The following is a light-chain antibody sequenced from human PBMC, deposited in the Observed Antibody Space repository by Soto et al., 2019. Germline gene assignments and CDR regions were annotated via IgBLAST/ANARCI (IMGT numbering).Light chain of an antibody. J-gene: IGLJ1*01. V-gene: IGLV2-23*02. Sequence: QSVLTQPASVSGSPGQSITISCTGISSDVGSYSHVSWYQQHPGKAPKLMIYEVNERPSGVSNRFSGSKSGNTASLTISGLQAEDEADYYCCSYARPTFYAFATGTKVTVL. CDR2: EVN. CDR3: CSYARPTFYA. CDR1: SSDVGSYSH.